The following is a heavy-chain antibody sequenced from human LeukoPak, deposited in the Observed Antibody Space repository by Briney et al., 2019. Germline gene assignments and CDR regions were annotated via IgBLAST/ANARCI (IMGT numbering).Heavy chain of an antibody. V-gene: IGHV1-8*02. CDR2: MNPNSGNT. Sequence: ASVKVSCKASGYTFTSYDINWVRQATGQGLEWMGWMNPNSGNTGYAQKFQGRVTMTEDTSTDTAYMELSSLRSEDTAVYYCATDKYSSGYFDYWGQGTLVTVSS. J-gene: IGHJ4*02. D-gene: IGHD3-22*01. CDR1: GYTFTSYD. CDR3: ATDKYSSGYFDY.